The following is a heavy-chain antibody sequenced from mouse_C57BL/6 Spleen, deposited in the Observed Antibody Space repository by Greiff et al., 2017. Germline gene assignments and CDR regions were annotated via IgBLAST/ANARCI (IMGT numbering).Heavy chain of an antibody. CDR1: GYSITSGYD. J-gene: IGHJ3*01. D-gene: IGHD2-4*01. V-gene: IGHV3-1*01. CDR3: ARAGDYDGRAWFAY. CDR2: ISYSGST. Sequence: EVQLVESGPGMVKPSQSLSLTCTVTGYSITSGYDWHWIRHFPGNKLEWMGYISYSGSTNYNPSLKSRIPITHDTSKNHFFLKLNSVTTEDTATYYCARAGDYDGRAWFAYWGQGTLVTVSA.